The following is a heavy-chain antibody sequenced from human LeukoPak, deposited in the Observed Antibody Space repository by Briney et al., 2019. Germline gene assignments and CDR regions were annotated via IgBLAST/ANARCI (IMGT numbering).Heavy chain of an antibody. J-gene: IGHJ3*02. CDR3: ARGDGATPPDVFDI. Sequence: PGGSLRLSCAASGFTFSSDSMNWVRQAPGQGLQWVSSSSSGIGYIYYADSVKGRFTISRDNAKNSLYLQMNSLRGEDTAVYYCARGDGATPPDVFDIWGQGTMVTVFS. V-gene: IGHV3-21*01. CDR2: SSSGIGYI. D-gene: IGHD3-10*01. CDR1: GFTFSSDS.